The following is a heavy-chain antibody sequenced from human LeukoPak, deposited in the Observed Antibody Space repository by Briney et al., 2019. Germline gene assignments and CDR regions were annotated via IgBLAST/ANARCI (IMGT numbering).Heavy chain of an antibody. CDR2: ISSSSSTI. CDR1: GFTFSTYD. V-gene: IGHV3-48*04. J-gene: IGHJ4*02. CDR3: ARDLIVGTTYFDY. Sequence: GGSLRLSCAASGFTFSTYDMNWVRQAPGKGLEWVSYISSSSSTIYYADSVKGRFTISRDNAKNSLFLQMNSLRAEDTAVYYCARDLIVGTTYFDYWGQGTLVTVSS. D-gene: IGHD1-26*01.